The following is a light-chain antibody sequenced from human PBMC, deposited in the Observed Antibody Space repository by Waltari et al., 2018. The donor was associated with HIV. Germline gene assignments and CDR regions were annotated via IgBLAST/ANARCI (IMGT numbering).Light chain of an antibody. CDR3: QSYDNSLGGPCV. J-gene: IGLJ3*02. CDR2: GDN. CDR1: TSNIGAGYD. Sequence: QSVLTQPPSVSGAPGQTVTISCTGSTSNIGAGYDVHWYQQSPGRGPKLLILGDNNPPSGVPGRCAGSKSGTSASLAITGLQAEDEARYCCQSYDNSLGGPCVFGGGTTVTVL. V-gene: IGLV1-40*01.